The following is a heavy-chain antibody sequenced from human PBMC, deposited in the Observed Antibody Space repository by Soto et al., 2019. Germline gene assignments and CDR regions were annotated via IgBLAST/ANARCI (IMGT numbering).Heavy chain of an antibody. J-gene: IGHJ4*02. CDR1: GFSVTANY. Sequence: WGSLRLSCEVSGFSVTANYMSWVRQAQGKGLEWVSVIYSGGSTYYIDSVKGRFSISRDISKNTLYLQMNSLRAEDTAVYYCHGYGYWGQGTLVTVSS. CDR2: IYSGGST. CDR3: HGYGY. V-gene: IGHV3-53*01. D-gene: IGHD5-12*01.